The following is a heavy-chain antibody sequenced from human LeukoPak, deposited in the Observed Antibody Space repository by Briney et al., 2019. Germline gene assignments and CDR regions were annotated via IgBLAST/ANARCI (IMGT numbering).Heavy chain of an antibody. CDR3: AKDRVATTLFDY. CDR2: ISGSGGST. V-gene: IGHV3-23*01. J-gene: IGHJ4*02. Sequence: PGGSLRLSCAASGSTFSSYAMSWVRQAPGKGLEWVSAISGSGGSTYYADSVKGRFTISRDISKNTLYLQMNSLRAEDTAVYYCAKDRVATTLFDYWGQGTLVTVSS. D-gene: IGHD5-12*01. CDR1: GSTFSSYA.